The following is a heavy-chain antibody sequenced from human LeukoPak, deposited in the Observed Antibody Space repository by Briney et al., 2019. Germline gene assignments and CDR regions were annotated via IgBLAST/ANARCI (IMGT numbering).Heavy chain of an antibody. V-gene: IGHV3-66*04. J-gene: IGHJ3*02. CDR1: GLTVSSNY. CDR3: ARQRAFDI. Sequence: GGSLRLSCVASGLTVSSNYMSWVRQAPGKGLQWVLVIYSDGSTYYADSVKGRFTISRDNSKNTLYLQMNSLRAEDTAVYYCARQRAFDIWGQGTMVTVSS. CDR2: IYSDGST.